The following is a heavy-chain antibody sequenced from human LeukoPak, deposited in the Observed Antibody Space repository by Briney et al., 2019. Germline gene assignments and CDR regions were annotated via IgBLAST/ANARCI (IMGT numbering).Heavy chain of an antibody. CDR2: INAGNGNT. Sequence: ASVKVSCKASGYTFTSYAMHWVRQAPGQRLEWMGWINAGNGNTKYSQKFQGRVTITRDTSASTAYMELSSLRSEDTAVYYCARGPPPGIAVAGTWFDPWGQGTLVTVSS. CDR3: ARGPPPGIAVAGTWFDP. J-gene: IGHJ5*02. CDR1: GYTFTSYA. D-gene: IGHD6-19*01. V-gene: IGHV1-3*01.